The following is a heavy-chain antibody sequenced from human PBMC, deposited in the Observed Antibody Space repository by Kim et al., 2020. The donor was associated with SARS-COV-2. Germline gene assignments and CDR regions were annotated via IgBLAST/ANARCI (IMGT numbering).Heavy chain of an antibody. J-gene: IGHJ4*02. CDR1: GFTFFGHA. V-gene: IGHV3-23*01. CDR2: IDGSDGTT. Sequence: GGSLRLSCTTSGFTFFGHAMSWVRQAPGKGLEWVSCIDGSDGTTYYVDSVKGRFSISRDDSRNTLYLQMSALRADDTATYYCLKGGWGWIWDYWGQGTPGHRLL. CDR3: LKGGWGWIWDY. D-gene: IGHD2-21*01.